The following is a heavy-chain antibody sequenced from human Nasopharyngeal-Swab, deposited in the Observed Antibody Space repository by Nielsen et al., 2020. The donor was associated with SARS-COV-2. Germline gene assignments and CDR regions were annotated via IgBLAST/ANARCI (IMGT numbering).Heavy chain of an antibody. V-gene: IGHV3-74*01. CDR1: GFSFSSFW. CDR2: IDTGGTRT. CDR3: ARDIGGFGGY. Sequence: GESLKISCAASGFSFSSFWMHWVRQVPGEGLVWVSRIDTGGTRTDYAESVKGRFTISRDNAKNTLYLQMNNLRPEDTAVYYCARDIGGFGGYWGPGTLVTVSS. J-gene: IGHJ4*01. D-gene: IGHD4-23*01.